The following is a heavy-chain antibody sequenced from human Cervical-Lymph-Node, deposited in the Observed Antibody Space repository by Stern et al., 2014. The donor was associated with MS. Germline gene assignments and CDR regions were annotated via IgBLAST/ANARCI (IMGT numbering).Heavy chain of an antibody. CDR2: ISHDGDTI. CDR3: ARATPGTPAY. D-gene: IGHD6-13*01. J-gene: IGHJ4*02. CDR1: GFDFSDYY. Sequence: QLVESGGGSVKPGGSLRLSCAASGFDFSDYYMSWIRQAPGKGLEWVSYISHDGDTIYYADSVNGRFTVSRDNAKKSLSLQMSSLRADDTAVYYCARATPGTPAYWGQGTLVIVSS. V-gene: IGHV3-11*01.